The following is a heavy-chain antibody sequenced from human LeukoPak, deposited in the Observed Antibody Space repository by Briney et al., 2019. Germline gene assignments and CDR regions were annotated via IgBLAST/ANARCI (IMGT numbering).Heavy chain of an antibody. CDR2: IYISGST. Sequence: SETLSLTCTVSGGSISSGSYYWSWIRQPAGKGLEWIGRIYISGSTNYNPSLKSRVTISVDTSKNQFSLKLSSVTAADTAVYYCAREVDGSGSHYFDYWGQGTLVTVSS. V-gene: IGHV4-61*02. CDR1: GGSISSGSYY. CDR3: AREVDGSGSHYFDY. D-gene: IGHD3-10*01. J-gene: IGHJ4*02.